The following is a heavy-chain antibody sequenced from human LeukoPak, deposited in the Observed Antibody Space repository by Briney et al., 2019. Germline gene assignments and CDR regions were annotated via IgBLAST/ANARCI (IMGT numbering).Heavy chain of an antibody. CDR3: AGFMPAVHY. Sequence: PSETLSVTCAVSGYSISSRHYWGWIRQPPGKGLEWIGSIYHSGGTYYNPSLKSRVTISVDTSKNQFSLKMKSVTAADTAVYYCAGFMPAVHYCSQGTLVTVSS. J-gene: IGHJ4*02. D-gene: IGHD2-2*01. V-gene: IGHV4-38-2*01. CDR2: IYHSGGT. CDR1: GYSISSRHY.